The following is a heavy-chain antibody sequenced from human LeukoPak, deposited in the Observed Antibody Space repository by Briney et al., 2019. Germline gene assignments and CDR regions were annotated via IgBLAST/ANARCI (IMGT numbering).Heavy chain of an antibody. CDR1: GFTFSRYG. V-gene: IGHV3-7*01. CDR3: ATDLGSSRPNF. Sequence: SGGSLRLSCAASGFTFSRYGMHWVRQAPGKGLEWVANIKQDGSEKYYVDSAKGRFTISRDNAKNSLYLQMNSLTAEDTAVYYCATDLGSSRPNFWGQGILVTVSS. D-gene: IGHD6-13*01. J-gene: IGHJ4*02. CDR2: IKQDGSEK.